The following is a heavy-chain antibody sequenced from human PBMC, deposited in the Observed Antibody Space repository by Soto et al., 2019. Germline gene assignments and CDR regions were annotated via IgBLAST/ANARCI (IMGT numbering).Heavy chain of an antibody. CDR2: IIPIFGTA. D-gene: IGHD6-6*01. Sequence: QVQLVQSGAEVKKPGSSVKVSCKASGGTLSSYAISWVRQAPGQGLEWMGGIIPIFGTANYAQKFQGRDTSTADESTSTAYMELSSLRSEDTAVYYCARGYSSSSPFDYWGQGTLVTVSS. V-gene: IGHV1-69*12. CDR3: ARGYSSSSPFDY. J-gene: IGHJ4*02. CDR1: GGTLSSYA.